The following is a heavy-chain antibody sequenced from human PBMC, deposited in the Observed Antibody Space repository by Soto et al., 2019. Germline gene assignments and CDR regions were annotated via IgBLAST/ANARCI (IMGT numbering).Heavy chain of an antibody. CDR1: GGSMSSYY. Sequence: SETLSLTCTVSGGSMSSYYWSWIRQPPGRGLEWIGYIYYSGSTNYNPSLKSRVTMSVDTPKNQFSLKLSSVTAADTAVYYCARRGYGPGFPYYYGMDVWGQGTTVTVSS. CDR2: IYYSGST. J-gene: IGHJ6*02. D-gene: IGHD3-10*01. V-gene: IGHV4-59*01. CDR3: ARRGYGPGFPYYYGMDV.